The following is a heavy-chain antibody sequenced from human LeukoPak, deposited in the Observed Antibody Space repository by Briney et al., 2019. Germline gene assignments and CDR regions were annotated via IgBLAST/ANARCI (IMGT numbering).Heavy chain of an antibody. CDR1: GGSISNGDFY. D-gene: IGHD3-22*01. V-gene: IGHV4-30-4*01. CDR3: ARDFLYDSTGYDAFDI. J-gene: IGHJ3*02. CDR2: LHYSGYT. Sequence: SETLSLTCTVSGGSISNGDFYWTWIRQPPGKGLEWIGYLHYSGYTYHNPSLKSRITTSIDTSKNQFSLKLSSVTAADTAVCYCARDFLYDSTGYDAFDIWGPGTMVTVSS.